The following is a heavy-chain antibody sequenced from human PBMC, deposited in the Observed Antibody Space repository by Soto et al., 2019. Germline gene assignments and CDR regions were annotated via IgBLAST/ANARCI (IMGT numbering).Heavy chain of an antibody. CDR1: GFTFSSYS. J-gene: IGHJ4*02. D-gene: IGHD1-20*01. CDR2: ISSSSSYI. CDR3: ARVGVTGTLIDY. Sequence: LRLSCAASGFTFSSYSMNWVRQAPGKGLEWVSSISSSSSYIYYADSVKGRFTISRDNAKNSLYLQMNSLRAEDTAVYYCARVGVTGTLIDYWGQGTLVTVSS. V-gene: IGHV3-21*01.